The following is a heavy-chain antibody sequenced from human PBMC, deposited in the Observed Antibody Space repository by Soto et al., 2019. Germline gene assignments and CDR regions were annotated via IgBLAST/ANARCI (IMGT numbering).Heavy chain of an antibody. Sequence: QVQLQESGPGLVKPSETLSLTCTVSGGSISTYYWNWIRQPPGKGLEWIGYIYYSGTTNYSPSLKSRLTIAVAPSKDQFSLELDSVSAADTAVYYCARGFYDNSGNYRKPLFDYWGQGALVTVSS. V-gene: IGHV4-59*01. J-gene: IGHJ4*02. CDR1: GGSISTYY. CDR3: ARGFYDNSGNYRKPLFDY. CDR2: IYYSGTT. D-gene: IGHD3-22*01.